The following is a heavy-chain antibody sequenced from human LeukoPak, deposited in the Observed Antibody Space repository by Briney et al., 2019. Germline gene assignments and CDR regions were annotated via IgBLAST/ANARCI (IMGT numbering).Heavy chain of an antibody. CDR2: ISSDGADT. CDR3: AREITTRPHFNWVLPVDF. D-gene: IGHD3-9*01. J-gene: IGHJ1*01. Sequence: HPGGSLRLSCAASGFTFNNFGMHWVRQAPGKGLEWVAVISSDGADTHYADSVRGRFTISRDNSKHTLYLQMNSLRADDTGVYYCAREITTRPHFNWVLPVDFWGQGTLVTVSS. V-gene: IGHV3-30*03. CDR1: GFTFNNFG.